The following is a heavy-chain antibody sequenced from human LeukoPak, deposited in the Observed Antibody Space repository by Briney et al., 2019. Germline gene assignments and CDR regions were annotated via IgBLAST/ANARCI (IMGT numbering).Heavy chain of an antibody. CDR2: ISSSGTTI. CDR3: AKRGVVIRVILVGFHKEAYYFDS. CDR1: GFTFSDYY. D-gene: IGHD3-22*01. Sequence: GGSLRLSCAASGFTFSDYYMNWIRQAPGKGLEWVSYISSSGTTIYYADSVKGRFTISRDNAKNSLYLHMNSLRAEDTAVYFCAKRGVVIRVILVGFHKEAYYFDSWGQGALVTVSS. J-gene: IGHJ4*02. V-gene: IGHV3-11*01.